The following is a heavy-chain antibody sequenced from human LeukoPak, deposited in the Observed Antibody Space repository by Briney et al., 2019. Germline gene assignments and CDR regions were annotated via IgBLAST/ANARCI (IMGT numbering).Heavy chain of an antibody. D-gene: IGHD6-19*01. CDR2: IIPIFGTA. CDR1: GGTFSSYA. CDR3: ARKAGSGVYYYHMDV. J-gene: IGHJ6*03. Sequence: GASVKVSCKASGGTFSSYAISWVRQAPGQGLEWMGGIIPIFGTANYAQKLQGRVTMTTDTSTSTAYMELRSLRSDDTAVYYCARKAGSGVYYYHMDVWGKGTTVTVSS. V-gene: IGHV1-69*05.